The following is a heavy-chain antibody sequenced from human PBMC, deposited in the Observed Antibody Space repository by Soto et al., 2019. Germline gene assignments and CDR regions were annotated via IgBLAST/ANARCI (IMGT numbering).Heavy chain of an antibody. CDR2: VYYTGST. CDR1: GASIRSTDYY. J-gene: IGHJ5*02. Sequence: SETLSLTGTVSGASIRSTDYYWCGIRQAPGKGLEWIGYVYYTGSTYYNPSLMSRLTISVDTSKNQFSLKLTSVTAAETAVYYCVRTAREGAVAPHWFDRWGQGTQVTVYS. CDR3: VRTAREGAVAPHWFDR. D-gene: IGHD2-21*02. V-gene: IGHV4-30-4*01.